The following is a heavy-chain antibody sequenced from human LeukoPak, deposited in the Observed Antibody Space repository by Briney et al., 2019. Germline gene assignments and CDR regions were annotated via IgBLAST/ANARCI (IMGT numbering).Heavy chain of an antibody. CDR2: ISAYNGNT. J-gene: IGHJ5*02. D-gene: IGHD4-17*01. V-gene: IGHV1-18*01. CDR3: AREFGYGDYGWFDP. CDR1: GYTFKSFG. Sequence: AAVKVSCKASGYTFKSFGITWVRQAPGQGLEWMGWISAYNGNTNYAQKLQGRVTMTTDTSTSTAYMELRSLRSDDTAVYYCAREFGYGDYGWFDPWGQGTLVTVSS.